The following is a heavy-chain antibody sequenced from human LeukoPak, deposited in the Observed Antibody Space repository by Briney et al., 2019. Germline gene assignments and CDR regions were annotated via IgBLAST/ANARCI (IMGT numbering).Heavy chain of an antibody. J-gene: IGHJ4*02. Sequence: GGSLRLSCAASGFTFSSYSMNWVRRAPGKGLEWVSSISSSSSYIYYADSVKGRFTISRDNAKNSLYLQMNSLRAEDTAVYYCARGIEYSSSFDYWGQGTLVTVSS. V-gene: IGHV3-21*01. CDR2: ISSSSSYI. CDR3: ARGIEYSSSFDY. CDR1: GFTFSSYS. D-gene: IGHD6-6*01.